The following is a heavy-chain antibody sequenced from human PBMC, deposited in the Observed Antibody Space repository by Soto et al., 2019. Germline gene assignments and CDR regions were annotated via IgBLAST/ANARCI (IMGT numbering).Heavy chain of an antibody. CDR1: GGTFSRSG. Sequence: QVQLVQSGTEVKKPGASVKVSCKASGGTFSRSGFHWVRQAPGHGLEWMGMIVPSVDTTNYAQTFQARVTISAEQFTSTVYMELRRLRSEDPAVYYCARWPQPPDTADPYAVDVWGQGTRVIVSS. J-gene: IGHJ6*02. CDR2: IVPSVDTT. CDR3: ARWPQPPDTADPYAVDV. D-gene: IGHD5-18*01. V-gene: IGHV1-69*18.